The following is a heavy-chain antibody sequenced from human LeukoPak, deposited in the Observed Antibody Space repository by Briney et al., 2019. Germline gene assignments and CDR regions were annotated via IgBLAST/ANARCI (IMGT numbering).Heavy chain of an antibody. J-gene: IGHJ5*02. CDR2: IYPGDSDT. D-gene: IGHD5-12*01. CDR3: ARHAYSGYDLHPDWFDP. CDR1: GYSFTSYW. Sequence: GESLKISCKGSGYSFTSYWIGWVRQMPGKGLEWMGIIYPGDSDTRYSPSFQGQVTISADKSISTAYLQWSSLKASDTAMYYCARHAYSGYDLHPDWFDPWGQGTLVTVSS. V-gene: IGHV5-51*01.